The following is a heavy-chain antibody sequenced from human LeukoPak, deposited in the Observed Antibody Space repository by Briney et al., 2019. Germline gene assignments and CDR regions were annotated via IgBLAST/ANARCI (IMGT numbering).Heavy chain of an antibody. CDR2: INNDGSST. CDR1: GFTFSNYW. J-gene: IGHJ4*02. Sequence: PGGSLSLSCAASGFTFSNYWMHWVRQVPGKGLVWVSRINNDGSSTDYADSVKGRFTISRDNAKNTLYLQVNTLRAEDTAVYYCASSSRTGHAFGSWGQGTLVTVSS. V-gene: IGHV3-74*01. D-gene: IGHD1-14*01. CDR3: ASSSRTGHAFGS.